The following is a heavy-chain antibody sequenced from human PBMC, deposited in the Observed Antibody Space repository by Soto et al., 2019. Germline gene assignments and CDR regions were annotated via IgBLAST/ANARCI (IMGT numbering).Heavy chain of an antibody. Sequence: GASVKVSCKASGGTFSSYAMSWVRQAPGQGLEWMGGIIPIFVTSNYAQKFQGRVTITADESTSTAYMELSSLRSEDTAVYYCARHLIVGATPYYYYGMDVWGQGTTVTVSS. CDR3: ARHLIVGATPYYYYGMDV. CDR2: IIPIFVTS. D-gene: IGHD1-26*01. J-gene: IGHJ6*02. V-gene: IGHV1-69*13. CDR1: GGTFSSYA.